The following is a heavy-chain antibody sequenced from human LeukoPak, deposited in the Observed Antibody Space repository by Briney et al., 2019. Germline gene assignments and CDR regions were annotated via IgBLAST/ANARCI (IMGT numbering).Heavy chain of an antibody. CDR1: GFTFSRYD. CDR3: AKSPTYGRFDY. D-gene: IGHD4-17*01. CDR2: IRYDGSKE. V-gene: IGHV3-30*02. J-gene: IGHJ4*02. Sequence: GGSLRLSCAASGFTFSRYDVHWVRQAPGKGLEWVALIRYDGSKEYYADSVKGRFTISRDNSKNTLYLQMNSLRTEDTAVYYCAKSPTYGRFDYWGQGTLVTVSS.